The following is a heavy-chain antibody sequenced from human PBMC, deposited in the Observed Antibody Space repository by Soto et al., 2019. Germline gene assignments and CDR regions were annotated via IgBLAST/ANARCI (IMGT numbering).Heavy chain of an antibody. CDR1: GGSISSYY. CDR2: IYYSGST. CDR3: ATVWPHGAFDI. Sequence: QVQLQESGPGLVKPSETLSLTCTVSGGSISSYYWSWIRQPPGKGLEWIGYIYYSGSTNYNPSLRSRVTISVDTSKNQFSLKLSSVTAADTAVYYCATVWPHGAFDIWGQGTMVTVSS. J-gene: IGHJ3*02. V-gene: IGHV4-59*01. D-gene: IGHD2-8*01.